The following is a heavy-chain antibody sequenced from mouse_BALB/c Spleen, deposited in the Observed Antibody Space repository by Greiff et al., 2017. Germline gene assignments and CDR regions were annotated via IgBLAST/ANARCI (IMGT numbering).Heavy chain of an antibody. V-gene: IGHV1S127*01. D-gene: IGHD2-2*01. CDR2: IDPSDSYT. Sequence: QVQLQQPGAELVKPGASVKMSCKASGYTFTSYWMHWVKQRPGQGLEWIGTIDPSDSYTSYNQKFKGKATLTVDTSSSAAYMQLSSLTSEDSAVYYCTRYKYGYADPYFDYWGQGTTLTVSS. CDR1: GYTFTSYW. J-gene: IGHJ2*01. CDR3: TRYKYGYADPYFDY.